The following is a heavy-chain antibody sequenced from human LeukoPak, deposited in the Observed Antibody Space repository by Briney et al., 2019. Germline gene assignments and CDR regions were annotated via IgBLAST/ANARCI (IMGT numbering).Heavy chain of an antibody. CDR1: GGSVSSGDYF. D-gene: IGHD3-10*01. J-gene: IGHJ3*02. CDR3: ARDQGSTPSAFDI. CDR2: IYYSGST. V-gene: IGHV4-30-4*08. Sequence: SETLSLTCTVSGGSVSSGDYFWSWIRQPPGKGLECIGYIYYSGSTFYSPSLKSRVTISADTSKNQFSLKLSSVTAADTAMYYCARDQGSTPSAFDIWGQGTMVTVSS.